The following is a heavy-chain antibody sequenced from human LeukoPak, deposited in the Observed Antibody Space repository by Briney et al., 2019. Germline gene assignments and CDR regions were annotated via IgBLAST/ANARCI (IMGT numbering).Heavy chain of an antibody. V-gene: IGHV3-7*01. J-gene: IGHJ4*02. Sequence: GGSLRLSCAASGFTFNNYWMSWVRQAPGKGLEWVANIKQDGSTKYYMDSVKGQFTISRDNALNSLYLQMNSLRAEDTAVYYCARIGYSSSCFDFWGQGTLVTVSS. D-gene: IGHD6-6*01. CDR1: GFTFNNYW. CDR2: IKQDGSTK. CDR3: ARIGYSSSCFDF.